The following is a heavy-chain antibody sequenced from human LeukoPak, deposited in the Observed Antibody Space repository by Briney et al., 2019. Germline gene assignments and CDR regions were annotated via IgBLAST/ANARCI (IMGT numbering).Heavy chain of an antibody. CDR2: IYYSGST. J-gene: IGHJ6*02. D-gene: IGHD3-10*01. CDR3: ARSVGEAGYYYGMDV. V-gene: IGHV4-31*03. CDR1: GGSISSGGYY. Sequence: SQTLSLTCTVSGGSISSGGYYWSWIRQHPGKGPEWIGYIYYSGSTYYNPSLKSRVTISVDTSKNQFSLKLSSVTAADTAVYYCARSVGEAGYYYGMDVWGQGTTVTVSS.